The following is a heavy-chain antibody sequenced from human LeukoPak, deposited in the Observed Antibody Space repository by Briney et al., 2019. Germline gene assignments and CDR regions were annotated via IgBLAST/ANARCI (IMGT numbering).Heavy chain of an antibody. Sequence: ASVKVSCKASGYTFTSYDINWVRQATGQGLEWMGWMNPNSGNTGYAQKFQGRVTMTTDTSTSTAYMELRSLRSDDTAVYYCARSSSITAAGTVYFDYWGQGTLVSVSS. D-gene: IGHD6-13*01. V-gene: IGHV1-8*01. CDR1: GYTFTSYD. CDR2: MNPNSGNT. CDR3: ARSSSITAAGTVYFDY. J-gene: IGHJ4*02.